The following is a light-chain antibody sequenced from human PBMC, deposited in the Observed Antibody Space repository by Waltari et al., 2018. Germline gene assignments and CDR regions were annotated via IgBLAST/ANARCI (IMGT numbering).Light chain of an antibody. CDR2: GAS. V-gene: IGKV3-15*01. CDR1: QSVSSN. Sequence: EIVMTQSPATLSVSTGERATLSCRASQSVSSNLAWYQQKPGQAPRLLIYGASTRATGIPARFSGSGSGTEFILTISSMQSEDFAVYYCQQYNNWPLFTFGPGTKVDIK. CDR3: QQYNNWPLFT. J-gene: IGKJ3*01.